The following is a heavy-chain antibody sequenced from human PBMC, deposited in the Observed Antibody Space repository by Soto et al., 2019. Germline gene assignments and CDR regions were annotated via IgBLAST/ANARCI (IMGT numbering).Heavy chain of an antibody. CDR3: ARALQDTAMVTNYYYGMDV. Sequence: PGGSLRLSCAASGFTFSSYGMHWVRQAPGKGLEWVAVIWYDGSNKYYADSVKGRFTISRDNSKNTLYLQMNSLRAEDTAVYYCARALQDTAMVTNYYYGMDVWGQGTTVTV. CDR2: IWYDGSNK. CDR1: GFTFSSYG. V-gene: IGHV3-33*01. J-gene: IGHJ6*02. D-gene: IGHD5-18*01.